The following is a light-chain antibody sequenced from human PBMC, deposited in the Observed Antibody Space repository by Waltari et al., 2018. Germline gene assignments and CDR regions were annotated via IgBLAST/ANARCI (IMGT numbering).Light chain of an antibody. CDR1: SSDAGGYNY. Sequence: QSALTQPASVSGSPGQSITISCTGTSSDAGGYNYVSWYQQHPGKAPKLMIYEVSNRPPGVSNRFSGSKSGNTASLTISGLQAEDEADYYCSSYTSSSTLDVVFGGGTKLTVL. CDR3: SSYTSSSTLDVV. J-gene: IGLJ2*01. CDR2: EVS. V-gene: IGLV2-14*01.